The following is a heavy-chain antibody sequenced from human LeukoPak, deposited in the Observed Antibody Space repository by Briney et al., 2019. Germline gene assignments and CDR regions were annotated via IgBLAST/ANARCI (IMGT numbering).Heavy chain of an antibody. CDR1: GFTFSSYE. CDR2: MSSGGSTI. J-gene: IGHJ4*02. V-gene: IGHV3-48*03. CDR3: ARGPRVYFDY. Sequence: GESLRLSCAASGFTFSSYEMNWVRQAPGKGLEWVSYMSSGGSTIYYADSVKGRFTISRDNAKNSLYLQMNSLRAEDTAVYYCARGPRVYFDYWGQGTLVTVSS.